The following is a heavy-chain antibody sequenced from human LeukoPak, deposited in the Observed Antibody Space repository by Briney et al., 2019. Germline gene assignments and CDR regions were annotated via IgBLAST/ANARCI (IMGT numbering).Heavy chain of an antibody. CDR3: ARDSAAGIPGFDY. CDR1: GFTFSSYS. D-gene: IGHD6-13*01. Sequence: PGGSLRLSCAASGFTFSSYSMTWVRQAPGKGLEWVSSISSSSSYIYYADSVKGRFTISRDNAKNSLYLQMNSLRAEDTAVYYCARDSAAGIPGFDYWGQGTLVTVSS. V-gene: IGHV3-21*01. J-gene: IGHJ4*02. CDR2: ISSSSSYI.